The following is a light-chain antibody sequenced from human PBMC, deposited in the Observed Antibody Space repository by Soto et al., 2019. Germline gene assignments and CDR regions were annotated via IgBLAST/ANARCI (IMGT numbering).Light chain of an antibody. V-gene: IGKV1-39*01. CDR2: AAS. CDR3: QQRYSAPLT. Sequence: DIQLTQSPSSLSASVGDRVTITCRTSQSISNYLNWYQQKPGKVPKLLIYAASSLQSGVPSRLSGSGSGTDFTLTISSLQPEDFATYYCQQRYSAPLTFGGGTKVEIK. CDR1: QSISNY. J-gene: IGKJ4*01.